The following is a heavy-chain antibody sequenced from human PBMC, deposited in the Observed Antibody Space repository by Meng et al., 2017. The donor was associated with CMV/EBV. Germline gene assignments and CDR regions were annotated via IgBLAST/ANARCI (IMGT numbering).Heavy chain of an antibody. CDR3: ARGSRRLPRFNWFDP. CDR2: INHSGST. CDR1: GGSFSGYC. V-gene: IGHV4-34*01. J-gene: IGHJ5*02. Sequence: GQLRQWGAGLLKPSETLSLTCAVYGGSFSGYCGSWIRQPPGNGLEWIGEINHSGSTIYSPSLKSRVSISVDTSKNQFSLKLSSVTAADTAVYYCARGSRRLPRFNWFDPWGQGTLVTVSS. D-gene: IGHD3-3*01.